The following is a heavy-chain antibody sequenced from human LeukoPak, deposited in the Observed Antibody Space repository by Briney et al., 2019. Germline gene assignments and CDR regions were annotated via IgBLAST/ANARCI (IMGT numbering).Heavy chain of an antibody. V-gene: IGHV3-23*01. CDR1: GFTFISYA. CDR2: ISGNGGST. J-gene: IGHJ4*02. CDR3: AKGRGNSYEGPVY. Sequence: GGSLRLSCAASGFTFISYAMSWVRQAPGKGLEWVSGISGNGGSTYYADSVKGRFTISRDESRSTLYLQMNSLRGDDTAVYYCAKGRGNSYEGPVYWGQGTLVTVSS. D-gene: IGHD3-10*01.